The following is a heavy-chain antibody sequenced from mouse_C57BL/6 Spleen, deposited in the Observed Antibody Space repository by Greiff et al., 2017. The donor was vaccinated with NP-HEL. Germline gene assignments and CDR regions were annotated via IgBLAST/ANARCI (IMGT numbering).Heavy chain of an antibody. V-gene: IGHV1-82*01. Sequence: QVQLQQSGPELVKPGASVKISCKASGYAFSSSWMNWVKQRPGKGLEWIGRIYPGDGDTNYNGKFKGKATLTADKSSSTAYMQLSSLTSEDSAVYFCARGGQLTGTVAYWGQGTLVTVSA. D-gene: IGHD4-1*01. J-gene: IGHJ3*01. CDR1: GYAFSSSW. CDR3: ARGGQLTGTVAY. CDR2: IYPGDGDT.